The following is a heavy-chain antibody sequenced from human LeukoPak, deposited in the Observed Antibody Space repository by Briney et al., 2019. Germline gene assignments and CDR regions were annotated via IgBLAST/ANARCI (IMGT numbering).Heavy chain of an antibody. Sequence: GGSLRLSCAGSGFTFSDYYMNWTRQAPGKGLEWVSYISGSGSTTYYADSVKGRFTISRDNAKKSLDLQMNSLRGEDTAVYYCARRRLDYYDSAGYYCDYWGQGTLVTVSS. CDR1: GFTFSDYY. V-gene: IGHV3-11*04. CDR2: ISGSGSTT. D-gene: IGHD3-22*01. CDR3: ARRRLDYYDSAGYYCDY. J-gene: IGHJ4*02.